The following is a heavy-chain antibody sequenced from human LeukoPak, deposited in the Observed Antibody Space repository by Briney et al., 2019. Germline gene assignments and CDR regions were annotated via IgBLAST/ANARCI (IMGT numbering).Heavy chain of an antibody. J-gene: IGHJ4*02. CDR1: GFTFSSYA. D-gene: IGHD3-22*01. Sequence: GGSLRLSCAASGFTFSSYAMSWVRQAPWKGLEWVSGISGSGGNTYYADSVKGRFTISRDSSRNTLYLQMNSLRAEDTALYYCAKLRDTTGYSPVDYWGQGTLVTVSS. V-gene: IGHV3-23*01. CDR2: ISGSGGNT. CDR3: AKLRDTTGYSPVDY.